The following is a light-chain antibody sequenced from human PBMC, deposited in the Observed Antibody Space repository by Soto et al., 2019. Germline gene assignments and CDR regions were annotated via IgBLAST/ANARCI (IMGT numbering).Light chain of an antibody. CDR3: QQSYSTLLT. CDR1: QSISSY. CDR2: AAS. Sequence: DIQMTQSPSSLSASVGDRVTITCRASQSISSYLNWYQQKPGKAPKLLIYAASSLQSGVPSSFSGSGSVTDFTLTISSLQPEDFATYYCQQSYSTLLTFGGGTKVEIK. J-gene: IGKJ4*01. V-gene: IGKV1-39*01.